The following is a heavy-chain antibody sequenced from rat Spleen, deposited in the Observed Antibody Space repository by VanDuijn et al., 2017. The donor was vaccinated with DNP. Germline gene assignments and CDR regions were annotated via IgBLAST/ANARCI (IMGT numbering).Heavy chain of an antibody. CDR2: IQSGGST. CDR1: GFSLTDYS. Sequence: QVQLKESGPGLVQPSQTLSLTCTVSGFSLTDYSVHWVRQPPGKGLEWMGRIQSGGSTDYNSDLKSRLSISRDTSRSQVFLKMNSLQTEDTASYFCTRASGSPFAYWGQGTLVTVSS. D-gene: IGHD1-4*01. CDR3: TRASGSPFAY. V-gene: IGHV2-19*01. J-gene: IGHJ3*01.